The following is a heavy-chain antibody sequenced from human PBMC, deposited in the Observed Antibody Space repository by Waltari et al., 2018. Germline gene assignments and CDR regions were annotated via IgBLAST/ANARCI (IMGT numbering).Heavy chain of an antibody. V-gene: IGHV3-21*06. CDR2: IGSSSTYT. Sequence: EVQLVESGGGLVTPGGSLRLTCVASGFSCSAYTMNWVRHTPEKGLEWVSSIGSSSTYTYYADSVKGRFTISRDNAANSLHLEMNALRPEDTAVYYCASHLEDFYYYMDVWGKGTRVTVSS. J-gene: IGHJ6*03. CDR1: GFSCSAYT. CDR3: ASHLEDFYYYMDV.